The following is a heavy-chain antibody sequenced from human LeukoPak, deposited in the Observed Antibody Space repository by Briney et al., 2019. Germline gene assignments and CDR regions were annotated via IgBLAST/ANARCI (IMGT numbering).Heavy chain of an antibody. CDR1: GFTFSSYG. CDR3: AKDGRVAAAAYYFDY. J-gene: IGHJ4*02. Sequence: PGGSLRLSCAASGFTFSSYGMHWVRQAPGKGLEWVAVIANDGRDKKYADSVKGQFTISRDNSKSTLYLEMNSLRAEDTAVYYCAKDGRVAAAAYYFDYWGQGTLATVSS. CDR2: IANDGRDK. D-gene: IGHD6-13*01. V-gene: IGHV3-30*18.